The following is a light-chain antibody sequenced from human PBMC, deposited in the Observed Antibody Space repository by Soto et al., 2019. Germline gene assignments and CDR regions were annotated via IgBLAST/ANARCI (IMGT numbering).Light chain of an antibody. CDR3: QQYHNWLPIT. CDR1: VSVRTD. J-gene: IGKJ5*01. Sequence: EILMTQSPDTLSLSPGQRSSLSCRASVSVRTDLAWYQQKPGQAPRLLMYGASTRAAGVPVRFSGTVSGSEFTLTIDTLQAEDFAVYYCQQYHNWLPITFGQGTRLEI. V-gene: IGKV3-15*01. CDR2: GAS.